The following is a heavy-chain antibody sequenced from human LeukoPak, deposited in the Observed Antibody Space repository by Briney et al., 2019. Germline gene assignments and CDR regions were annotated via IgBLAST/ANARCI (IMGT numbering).Heavy chain of an antibody. CDR1: GFTFARYS. J-gene: IGHJ4*02. Sequence: GGSLRLSCAASGFTFARYSMNWVRQAPGKGLEWFSSISSSSSNIYYADSVTGRFTISRDNAKNSLYLQMNSLRAEDTAVYYCVRAVEYYYDSSGYAVDYWGQGTLVTVSS. CDR2: ISSSSSNI. D-gene: IGHD3-22*01. CDR3: VRAVEYYYDSSGYAVDY. V-gene: IGHV3-21*01.